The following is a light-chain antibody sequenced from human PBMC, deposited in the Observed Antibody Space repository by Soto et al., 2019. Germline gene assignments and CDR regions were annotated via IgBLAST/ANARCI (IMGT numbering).Light chain of an antibody. Sequence: EIVLTQSPGTLSLSPGERATLSCRASQSVSSSDLAWYQQKLGQAPRLLIYGAASRATGIPDRFSGSGYGTDFTLTISRLEPEDFAVYYCQQYGRSPPGITFGQGTRLEIK. CDR3: QQYGRSPPGIT. J-gene: IGKJ5*01. CDR1: QSVSSSD. CDR2: GAA. V-gene: IGKV3-20*01.